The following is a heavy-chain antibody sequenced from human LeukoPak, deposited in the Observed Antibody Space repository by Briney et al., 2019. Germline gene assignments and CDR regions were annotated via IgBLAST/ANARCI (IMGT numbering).Heavy chain of an antibody. CDR2: ICSIGNTI. J-gene: IGHJ6*02. CDR1: GFSFCSYE. D-gene: IGHD3-10*01. Sequence: GGSLRLSCAASGFSFCSYERNWVRQAPGVGREWVSYICSIGNTIYYTDSVKGPFTISRDNAKNSLYLQMISRRGEDTAVYYCARDSGFTMVRGGDGMDVWGQGTTVTVSS. V-gene: IGHV3-48*03. CDR3: ARDSGFTMVRGGDGMDV.